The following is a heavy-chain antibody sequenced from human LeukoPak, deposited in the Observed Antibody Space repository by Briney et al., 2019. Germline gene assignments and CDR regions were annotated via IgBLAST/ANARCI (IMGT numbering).Heavy chain of an antibody. CDR1: GFTFSSYA. CDR2: ISGSGGST. Sequence: GGSLRLSCAASGFTFSSYAMSWVRQAPGKGLEWVSVISGSGGSTYYADSVKGRFAISRDNAKNSLYLQMNSLRAEDTALYYCARDSDIAVAGNFDYWGQGTLVTVSS. V-gene: IGHV3-23*01. J-gene: IGHJ4*02. D-gene: IGHD6-19*01. CDR3: ARDSDIAVAGNFDY.